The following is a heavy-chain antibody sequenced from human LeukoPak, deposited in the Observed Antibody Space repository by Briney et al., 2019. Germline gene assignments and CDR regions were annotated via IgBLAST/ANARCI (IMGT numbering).Heavy chain of an antibody. CDR2: INPSGGST. Sequence: ASVKVSCKASVYTFTSYYMHWVRQAPGQGLEWMGIINPSGGSTSYAQKFQGRVTMTRDTSTSTVYMELSSLRSEDTAVYYCARSYGSGSYYNNWFDPWGQGTLVTVSS. J-gene: IGHJ5*02. CDR3: ARSYGSGSYYNNWFDP. CDR1: VYTFTSYY. V-gene: IGHV1-46*01. D-gene: IGHD3-10*01.